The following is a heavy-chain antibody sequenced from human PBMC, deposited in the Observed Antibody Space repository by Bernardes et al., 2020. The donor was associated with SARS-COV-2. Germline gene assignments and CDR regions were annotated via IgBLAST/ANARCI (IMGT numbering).Heavy chain of an antibody. CDR3: ARAPTEAVAGMGLLDY. Sequence: SETLSLTCTVSGGSISSSSYYWGWIRQSPGKGLEWIGTIYYTGSTYYNPSLKSRVTIYVDTSKNQFSLRLTSVTAADTSVYYCARAPTEAVAGMGLLDYWGKGTLVTVSS. CDR2: IYYTGST. CDR1: GGSISSSSYY. D-gene: IGHD6-19*01. J-gene: IGHJ4*02. V-gene: IGHV4-39*01.